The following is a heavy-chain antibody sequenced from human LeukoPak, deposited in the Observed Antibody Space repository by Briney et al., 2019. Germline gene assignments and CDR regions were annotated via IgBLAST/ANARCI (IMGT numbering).Heavy chain of an antibody. CDR1: GGAISSTYY. CDR3: ARHPPAGDYILNWFDP. CDR2: TYYSGSP. D-gene: IGHD4-17*01. V-gene: IGHV4-39*01. J-gene: IGHJ5*02. Sequence: ASETLSLTCTVSGGAISSTYYWGWIRQPPGKGLEWIGTTYYSGSPYYNPSLKSRVTISVDSSKNQFSLRLTSVTAADTAVYYCARHPPAGDYILNWFDPWGQGTLVTVSS.